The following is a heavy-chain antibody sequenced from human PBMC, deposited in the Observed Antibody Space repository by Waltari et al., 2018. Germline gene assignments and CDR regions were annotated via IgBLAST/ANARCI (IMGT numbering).Heavy chain of an antibody. D-gene: IGHD1-26*01. Sequence: AQLQESRPGLVTPSETLSLTRSVSGGSISSYYCSWIRQPAGKGLEWIGRIYTSGSTNYNPSFKSRGTMSVDTSKNQFSLMQSSVTAADTAVYYCARVQSGSYSAFDYWGQGTLVTVSS. J-gene: IGHJ4*02. V-gene: IGHV4-4*07. CDR1: GGSISSYY. CDR2: IYTSGST. CDR3: ARVQSGSYSAFDY.